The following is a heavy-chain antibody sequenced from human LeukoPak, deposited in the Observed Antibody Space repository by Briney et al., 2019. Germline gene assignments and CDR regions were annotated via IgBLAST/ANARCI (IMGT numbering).Heavy chain of an antibody. CDR1: GFTFSSYA. V-gene: IGHV3-23*01. CDR3: AKEWYYYGSGSSITFDY. J-gene: IGHJ4*02. CDR2: ISGSGGST. Sequence: SGGSLRLSCAVSGFTFSSYAMSWVRQAPGKGLEWVSAISGSGGSTYYADSVKGRFTISRDNSKNTLYLQMNSLRAEDTAVYYCAKEWYYYGSGSSITFDYWGQGTLVTVSS. D-gene: IGHD3-10*01.